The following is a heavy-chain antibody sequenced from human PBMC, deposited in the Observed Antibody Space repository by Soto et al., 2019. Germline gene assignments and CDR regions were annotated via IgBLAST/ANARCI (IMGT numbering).Heavy chain of an antibody. J-gene: IGHJ6*02. Sequence: GGSLRLSCAASGFTVSSNYMIWVRQAPGKGLEWVSVIYSCGSTYYADSVKGRFTISRDNSKNTLYLQMNSLRAEDTAVYYCAREGRGGSCDPYYGMDVWGQGTTVTVSS. D-gene: IGHD2-15*01. CDR3: AREGRGGSCDPYYGMDV. CDR2: IYSCGST. V-gene: IGHV3-66*03. CDR1: GFTVSSNY.